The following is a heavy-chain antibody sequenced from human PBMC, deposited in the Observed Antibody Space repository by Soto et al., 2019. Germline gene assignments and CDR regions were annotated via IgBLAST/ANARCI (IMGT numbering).Heavy chain of an antibody. CDR3: VRGKVNFDF. CDR1: NYSISSGYH. CDR2: IYQSGNT. Sequence: SEPLSLTCIVSNYSISSGYHWGWIRQPPGKGLEGIGTIYQSGNTYQNPSLKSRVILSIDTSKNQFSLNLRNVTAADTAVYYCVRGKVNFDFWGKGXLVTVYS. J-gene: IGHJ4*02. V-gene: IGHV4-38-2*02.